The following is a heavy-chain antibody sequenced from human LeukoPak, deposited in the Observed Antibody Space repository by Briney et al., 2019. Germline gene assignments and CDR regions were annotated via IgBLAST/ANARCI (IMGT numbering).Heavy chain of an antibody. CDR2: ITGSGERT. CDR3: AKNSAYDRSLGYYSYYMDV. J-gene: IGHJ6*03. CDR1: GFTSSTYA. D-gene: IGHD5-12*01. V-gene: IGHV3-23*01. Sequence: PGGSLRLACAASGFTSSTYAMTWARHAPGKGLEWVSSITGSGERTYYADSVEGRFTISRDNSNNMVHLQMNSLRGEDTAVYYCAKNSAYDRSLGYYSYYMDVWGKGTTVTVSS.